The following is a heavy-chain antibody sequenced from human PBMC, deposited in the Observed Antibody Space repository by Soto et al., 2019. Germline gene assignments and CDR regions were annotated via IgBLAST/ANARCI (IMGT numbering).Heavy chain of an antibody. V-gene: IGHV4-39*01. J-gene: IGHJ5*01. Sequence: SETLSLTCTVSGGSIRATSYYWAWIRQPPGKGLQWIGNMHYSGSTYYNPSLQSRVTMSVDTSKNQFSLNLSSVTAADTAVYYCARYYYSAGSSLFDYWGQGTLFTVSS. CDR3: ARYYYSAGSSLFDY. D-gene: IGHD3-10*01. CDR2: MHYSGST. CDR1: GGSIRATSYY.